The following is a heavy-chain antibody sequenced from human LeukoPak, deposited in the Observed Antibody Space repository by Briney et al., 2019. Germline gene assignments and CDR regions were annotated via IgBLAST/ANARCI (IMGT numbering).Heavy chain of an antibody. Sequence: SETLSHTCTVSGGSISNGDHYWSWIRQPPGKGLEWIAYIYYSGSTNYNPSLKSRVTISVDTSNNQFSLKLSSVTAADTAVYYCARPYYDSSGYYYPYYFDYWGQGTLVTVSS. CDR3: ARPYYDSSGYYYPYYFDY. V-gene: IGHV4-61*08. J-gene: IGHJ4*02. D-gene: IGHD3-22*01. CDR1: GGSISNGDHY. CDR2: IYYSGST.